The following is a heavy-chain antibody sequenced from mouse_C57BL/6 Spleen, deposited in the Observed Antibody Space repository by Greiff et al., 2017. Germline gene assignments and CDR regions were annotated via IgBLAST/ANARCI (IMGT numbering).Heavy chain of an antibody. CDR2: INPESGGP. V-gene: IGHV1-54*01. D-gene: IGHD1-1*01. Sequence: QVQLQQSGAELVRPGTSVKVSCKASGYAFTNYLIEWVKQRPGQGLEWIGVINPESGGPNYNEKFQGKATLTADKSSSTAYMQLSSLTSEDSAVYYCARRYYGCLGYFDLWCKGTTVTVSS. J-gene: IGHJ1*03. CDR3: ARRYYGCLGYFDL. CDR1: GYAFTNYL.